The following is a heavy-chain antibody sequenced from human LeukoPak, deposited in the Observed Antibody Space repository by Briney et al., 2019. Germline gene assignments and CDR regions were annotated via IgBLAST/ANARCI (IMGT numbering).Heavy chain of an antibody. CDR2: IYYSGST. CDR1: GGSVSSGSYY. J-gene: IGHJ4*02. V-gene: IGHV4-61*01. CDR3: TRVPNYYDSSGVDY. Sequence: PSETLFLTCTVSGGSVSSGSYYWNWIRQPPGKGLEWIGYIYYSGSTNYNPSLKSRVTISVDTSKNQFSLKLSSVTAADTAVYYCTRVPNYYDSSGVDYWGQGTLVTVSS. D-gene: IGHD3-22*01.